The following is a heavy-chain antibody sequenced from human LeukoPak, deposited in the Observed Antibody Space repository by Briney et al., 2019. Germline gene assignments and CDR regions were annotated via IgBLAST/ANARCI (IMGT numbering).Heavy chain of an antibody. CDR1: GGSISGYY. V-gene: IGHV4-4*07. J-gene: IGHJ4*02. Sequence: PSETLSLTCTVPGGSISGYYWSCIRQRVGKGREWIGRIYTSRSTNYNPSLKRRLTLSVDPSKNQYSLKLSSVTAADTAVYYCARDPSGDYVEYWGQGTLVPVSS. D-gene: IGHD7-27*01. CDR3: ARDPSGDYVEY. CDR2: IYTSRST.